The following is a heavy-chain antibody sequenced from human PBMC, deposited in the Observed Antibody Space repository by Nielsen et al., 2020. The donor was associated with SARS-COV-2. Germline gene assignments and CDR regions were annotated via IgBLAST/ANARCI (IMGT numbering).Heavy chain of an antibody. CDR2: IIPVFGVP. Sequence: SVKVSCKASGGTFSSYGITWVRQAPGQGLEWMGGIIPVFGVPNYAQKFQGRVTITADESTSTAYMELRSLRSDDTAVYYCARTDIVVVVAAGYYGMDVWGQGTTVTV. CDR3: ARTDIVVVVAAGYYGMDV. CDR1: GGTFSSYG. V-gene: IGHV1-69*13. J-gene: IGHJ6*02. D-gene: IGHD2-15*01.